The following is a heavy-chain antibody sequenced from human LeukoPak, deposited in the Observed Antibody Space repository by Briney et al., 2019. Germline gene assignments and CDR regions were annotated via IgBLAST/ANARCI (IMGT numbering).Heavy chain of an antibody. V-gene: IGHV1-2*04. Sequence: ASVKVSCKASGYTFTGYYMHWVRQAPGQGLEWMGWINPNSGGTNYAQKFQGWVTMTRDTSISTAYMELSRLRSDDTAVYHCARAGGSGWYIDYWGQGTLVTVSS. CDR1: GYTFTGYY. D-gene: IGHD6-19*01. CDR3: ARAGGSGWYIDY. CDR2: INPNSGGT. J-gene: IGHJ4*02.